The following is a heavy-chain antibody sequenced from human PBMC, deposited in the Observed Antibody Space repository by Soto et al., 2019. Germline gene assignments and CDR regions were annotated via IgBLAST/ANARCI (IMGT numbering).Heavy chain of an antibody. CDR3: ARDLVVDGMDV. D-gene: IGHD2-15*01. J-gene: IGHJ6*02. CDR1: GFTFSSYG. V-gene: IGHV3-33*08. Sequence: PGGSLRLSCAASGFTFSSYGMHWVRQAPGKGLEWVAVIWYDGSDKYYADSVKGRFTISRDNSKNTLHLQMNSLRAEDTAVYYCARDLVVDGMDVWGQGTTVTVSS. CDR2: IWYDGSDK.